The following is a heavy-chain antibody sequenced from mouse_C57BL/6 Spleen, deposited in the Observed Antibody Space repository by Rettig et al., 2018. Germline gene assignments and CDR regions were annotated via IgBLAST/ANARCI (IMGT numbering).Heavy chain of an antibody. CDR3: ARCTPYPDYFDY. V-gene: IGHV1-18*01. CDR2: INPTNGDT. CDR1: GYTFTDYN. D-gene: IGHD2-10*01. J-gene: IGHJ2*01. Sequence: SGYTFTDYNINWVKQSHGKSLEWIGDINPTNGDTIYNQKFKGKATLTVDKSSSTAYMELRSLTSEDTAVYYCARCTPYPDYFDYWGQGTTLTVSS.